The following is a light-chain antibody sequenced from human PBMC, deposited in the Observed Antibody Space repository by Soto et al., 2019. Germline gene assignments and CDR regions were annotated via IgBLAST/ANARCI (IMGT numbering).Light chain of an antibody. J-gene: IGKJ1*01. Sequence: DIQMTQSPSSLSASVGDRVTITCRASQSISSYLNWYQQKPGKAPKLLIYAASSLQSGAPSRFSGSGSGTDFTLTISSLQPEDFATYYCQQSYSTPVTVGQGTKVDIK. V-gene: IGKV1-39*01. CDR2: AAS. CDR3: QQSYSTPVT. CDR1: QSISSY.